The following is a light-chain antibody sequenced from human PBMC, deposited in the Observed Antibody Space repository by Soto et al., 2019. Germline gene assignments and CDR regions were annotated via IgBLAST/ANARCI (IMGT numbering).Light chain of an antibody. CDR1: KSISSY. V-gene: IGKV1-5*03. CDR2: KAS. Sequence: IQMTQSSSSLSASVGERVTITCRASKSISSYLNWYQKKPGKAPKVLIYKASSLESGVPSRFSGSGSGTEFTLTISTLQPDDFATYYCQQYHNYWTFGQGTKVDI. CDR3: QQYHNYWT. J-gene: IGKJ1*01.